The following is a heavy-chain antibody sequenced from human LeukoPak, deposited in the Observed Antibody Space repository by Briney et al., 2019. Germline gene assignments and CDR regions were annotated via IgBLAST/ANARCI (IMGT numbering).Heavy chain of an antibody. CDR2: IIPIFGTA. V-gene: IGHV1-69*13. Sequence: GASVKVSCKASGGTFSSYAISWVRQAPGQGLEWMGGIIPIFGTANYAQKFQGRVTITADESTSTAYMELSSLRSEDTAVYYCASPGYCSSTSCLDWGWFDPWGQGTLVTVSS. J-gene: IGHJ5*02. D-gene: IGHD2-2*01. CDR1: GGTFSSYA. CDR3: ASPGYCSSTSCLDWGWFDP.